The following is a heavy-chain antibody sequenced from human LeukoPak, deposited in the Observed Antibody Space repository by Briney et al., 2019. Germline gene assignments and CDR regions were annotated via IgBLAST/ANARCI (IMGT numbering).Heavy chain of an antibody. D-gene: IGHD5-24*01. CDR2: INHSGST. J-gene: IGHJ3*02. Sequence: SETLSLTCAVYGGSFSGYYWSWIRQPPGKGLEWIGEINHSGSTNYNPSLKSRVTISVDTSKNQFSLKLSSVTAADTAVYYCARGATTLGGAFDIWGQGTMVTVSS. CDR1: GGSFSGYY. CDR3: ARGATTLGGAFDI. V-gene: IGHV4-34*01.